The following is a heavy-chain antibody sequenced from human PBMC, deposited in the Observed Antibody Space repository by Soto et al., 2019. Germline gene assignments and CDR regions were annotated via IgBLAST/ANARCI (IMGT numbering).Heavy chain of an antibody. Sequence: SETLSLTXAVYGGSFSGYYWSWIRQPPGKGLEWIGEINHSGSTNYNPSLKSRVTISVDTSKNQFSLKLSSVTAADTAVYYCARRRGNMVRGVKGYYYYYGMDVWGQGTTVTVSS. V-gene: IGHV4-34*01. D-gene: IGHD3-10*01. CDR2: INHSGST. J-gene: IGHJ6*02. CDR1: GGSFSGYY. CDR3: ARRRGNMVRGVKGYYYYYGMDV.